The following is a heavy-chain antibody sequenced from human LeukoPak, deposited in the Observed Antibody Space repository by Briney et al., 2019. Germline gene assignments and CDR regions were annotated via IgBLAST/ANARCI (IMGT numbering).Heavy chain of an antibody. V-gene: IGHV3-66*04. J-gene: IGHJ2*01. CDR1: GFTVSSNF. CDR3: PRPMWAVQTFHR. CDR2: IYGGGST. Sequence: GGSLRLSCAASGFTVSSNFMAWVRQAPGEGLEWVAVIYGGGSTYYPGSVKGRFTISRENAKNYLYLQVNSLSAGDTDVYYCPRPMWAVQTFHRRGRRSQLT. D-gene: IGHD1-26*01.